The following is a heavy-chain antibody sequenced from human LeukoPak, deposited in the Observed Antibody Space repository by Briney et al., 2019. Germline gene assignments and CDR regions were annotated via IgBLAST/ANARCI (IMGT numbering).Heavy chain of an antibody. CDR1: GDSISSGSYY. CDR3: ARDRTRHALDY. D-gene: IGHD2-2*01. V-gene: IGHV4-61*02. CDR2: IYTSGSA. J-gene: IGHJ4*02. Sequence: PSETLSLTCTVSGDSISSGSYYWSWIRQPAGKGLEWIGRIYTSGSANYNPSLKSRVTISVDTSKNQFSLKLRSVTAADTAVYYCARDRTRHALDYWGQGTLVTVSS.